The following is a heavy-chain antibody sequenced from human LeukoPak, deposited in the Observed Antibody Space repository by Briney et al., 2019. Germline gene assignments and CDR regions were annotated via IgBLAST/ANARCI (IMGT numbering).Heavy chain of an antibody. CDR2: FDPEDGET. CDR3: ATDSLKSDYYDSSGYPAFGY. CDR1: GYTLTELS. J-gene: IGHJ4*02. D-gene: IGHD3-22*01. Sequence: GASVKVSCKVSGYTLTELSMHWVRQAPGKGLEWMGGFDPEDGETIYAHKFQGRVTMTEDTSTDTAYMELSSLRSEDTAVYYCATDSLKSDYYDSSGYPAFGYWGQGTLVTVAS. V-gene: IGHV1-24*01.